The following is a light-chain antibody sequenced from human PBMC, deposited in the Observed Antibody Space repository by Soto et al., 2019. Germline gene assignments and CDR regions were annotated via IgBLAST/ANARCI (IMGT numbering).Light chain of an antibody. CDR1: ESVSSNY. V-gene: IGKV3-20*01. Sequence: EIVLTQSPGTLSLSPGERATLSCRATESVSSNYLAWYQQKPGQAPRVLIYGASIRATGIPDRFSGSGSETDFTLTISRLEPEEFAVYYCQQYGTSPRTFGQGTKVEIK. CDR3: QQYGTSPRT. J-gene: IGKJ1*01. CDR2: GAS.